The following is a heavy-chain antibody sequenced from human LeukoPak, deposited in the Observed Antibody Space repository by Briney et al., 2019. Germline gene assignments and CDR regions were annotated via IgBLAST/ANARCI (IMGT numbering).Heavy chain of an antibody. CDR3: ARVGLVGATTPDY. J-gene: IGHJ4*02. Sequence: GGSLRLSCAASGFTFSSYAMHWVRQAPGKGLERVAVISYDGSNKYYADSVKGRFTISRDNSKNTLYLQMNSLRAEDTAVYYCARVGLVGATTPDYWGQGTLVTVSS. CDR1: GFTFSSYA. CDR2: ISYDGSNK. D-gene: IGHD1-26*01. V-gene: IGHV3-30*01.